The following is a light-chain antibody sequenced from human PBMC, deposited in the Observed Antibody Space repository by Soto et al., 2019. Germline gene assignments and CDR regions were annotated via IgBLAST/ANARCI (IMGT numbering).Light chain of an antibody. V-gene: IGKV3-15*01. J-gene: IGKJ1*01. CDR3: QQFDDWPWT. CDR1: QSISDT. Sequence: EIVMTQSPATLSVSPGGRATLSCRASQSISDTLAWYQQKPGQAPRLLIYGASRRAPGFPARFSGSGSGTDFTLTISSLQSEDFAIYYCQQFDDWPWTFDQGTKVEI. CDR2: GAS.